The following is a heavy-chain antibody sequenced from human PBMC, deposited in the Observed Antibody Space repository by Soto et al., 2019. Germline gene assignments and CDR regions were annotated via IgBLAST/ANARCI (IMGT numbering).Heavy chain of an antibody. J-gene: IGHJ3*02. CDR3: ARAPSPARDAFDI. Sequence: ASVKVSCKASGYTFTSYYMHWVRQAPGQGLEWMGWINPSSGGTNYAQKFQGWVTMTRDTSISTAYMELSRLRSDDTAVYYCARAPSPARDAFDIWGQGTMVTVSS. CDR1: GYTFTSYY. V-gene: IGHV1-2*04. D-gene: IGHD2-2*01. CDR2: INPSSGGT.